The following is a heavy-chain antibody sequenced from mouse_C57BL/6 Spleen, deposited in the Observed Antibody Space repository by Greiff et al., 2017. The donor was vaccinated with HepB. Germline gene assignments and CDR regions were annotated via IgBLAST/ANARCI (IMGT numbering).Heavy chain of an antibody. Sequence: QVQLKESGPGLVQPSQSLSITCTVSGFSLTSYGVHWVRQSPGKGLEWLGVIWSGGSTDYNAAFISRLSISKDNSKSQVFFKMNSLQADDTAIYYCARIYYGSPFAYWGQGTLVTVSA. D-gene: IGHD1-1*01. CDR3: ARIYYGSPFAY. J-gene: IGHJ3*01. CDR1: GFSLTSYG. V-gene: IGHV2-2*01. CDR2: IWSGGST.